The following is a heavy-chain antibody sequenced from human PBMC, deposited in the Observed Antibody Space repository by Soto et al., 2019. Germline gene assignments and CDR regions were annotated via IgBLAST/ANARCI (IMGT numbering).Heavy chain of an antibody. CDR1: GGSISSGGYY. CDR2: IYYSGST. CDR3: ARGSGIAARPGWFDP. Sequence: QVQLQESGPGLVKPSQTLSLTCTVSGGSISSGGYYWSWIRQHPGKGLEWIGYIYYSGSTYYNPSLKSRVSISVDTSKNQFSLKLSSVTAADTAVYYCARGSGIAARPGWFDPWGQGTLVTVSS. V-gene: IGHV4-31*03. D-gene: IGHD6-6*01. J-gene: IGHJ5*02.